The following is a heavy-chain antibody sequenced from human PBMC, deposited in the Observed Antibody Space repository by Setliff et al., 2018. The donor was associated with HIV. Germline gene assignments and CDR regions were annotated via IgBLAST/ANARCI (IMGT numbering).Heavy chain of an antibody. CDR1: GFTLTDYA. V-gene: IGHV3-74*01. CDR2: VNTDGSSK. Sequence: PGGSLRLSCAGFGFTLTDYAIHWVRQAPGKGLEWVSRVNTDGSSKTYADSVKDRFTISRDNAKNTLYLQMHDLRAEDTGVYYCHSGYDSEEQSYFDYWGQGTLVTVSS. J-gene: IGHJ4*02. CDR3: HSGYDSEEQSYFDY. D-gene: IGHD5-12*01.